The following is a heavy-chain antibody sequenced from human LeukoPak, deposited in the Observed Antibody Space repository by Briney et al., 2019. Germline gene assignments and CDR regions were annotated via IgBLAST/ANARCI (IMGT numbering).Heavy chain of an antibody. D-gene: IGHD6-6*01. CDR1: GGSFSGYY. J-gene: IGHJ4*02. V-gene: IGHV4-34*01. CDR2: INHSGST. CDR3: AREDLGSSLYCFDY. Sequence: SETLSLTCAVYGGSFSGYYWSWIRQPPGKGLEWIGEINHSGSTNYNPSLKSRVTISVDTSKNQFSLQLNSVTPEDTAVYYCAREDLGSSLYCFDYWGQGTLVTVS.